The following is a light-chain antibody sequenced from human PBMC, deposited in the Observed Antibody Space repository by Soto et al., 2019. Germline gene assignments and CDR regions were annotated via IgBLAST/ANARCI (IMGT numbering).Light chain of an antibody. J-gene: IGKJ1*01. CDR2: GAS. CDR1: QSVCNNY. V-gene: IGKV3-20*01. CDR3: QQYGSSGT. Sequence: EMVLTQSPGTLSLSPGERATLSCRASQSVCNNYLAWYQQKPGQAPRLLIYGASNRATGIPDRFSGSGSGTDFTLTISRLEPEDFAVYYCQQYGSSGTFGQGTKVEIK.